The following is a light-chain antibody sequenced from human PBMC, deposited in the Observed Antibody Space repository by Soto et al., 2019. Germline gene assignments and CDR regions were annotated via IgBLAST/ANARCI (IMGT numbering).Light chain of an antibody. CDR3: QQYARSPRT. V-gene: IGKV3-20*01. CDR1: QSVSSNY. J-gene: IGKJ1*01. Sequence: EIVLTQSPGTLSLSPGERATLSCRATQSVSSNYLAWFQQTPGQAPRLLMYDASTRATGIPDRFSGSGSGTEFTLTISRLEPEDFAMYYCQQYARSPRTFGRGTKVEIK. CDR2: DAS.